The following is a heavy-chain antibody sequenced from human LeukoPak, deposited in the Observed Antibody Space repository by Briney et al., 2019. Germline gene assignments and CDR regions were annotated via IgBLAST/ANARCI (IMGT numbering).Heavy chain of an antibody. D-gene: IGHD1-1*01. CDR2: IRSKANSYAT. CDR1: GFTFSGSA. J-gene: IGHJ4*02. CDR3: TRPGTSFDY. V-gene: IGHV3-73*01. Sequence: GGSLRLSCAASGFTFSGSAMHWVRQASGKGLEWVGRIRSKANSYATAYAASVKGRFTISRDDSKNTAYLQMNSPKTEDTAVYYCTRPGTSFDYWGQGTLVTVSS.